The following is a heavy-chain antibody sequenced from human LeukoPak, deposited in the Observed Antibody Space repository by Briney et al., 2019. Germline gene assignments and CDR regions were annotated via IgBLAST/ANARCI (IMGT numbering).Heavy chain of an antibody. Sequence: GESLKISCKSSGYSFSSYWIAWVRQMPGKGLEWMGIIFPGDSDTRYSPSFQGQVTISADKSISTAYLQWSSLKASDTAMYYCARSTTVTTIDYWGQGTLVTVSS. D-gene: IGHD4-11*01. CDR3: ARSTTVTTIDY. V-gene: IGHV5-51*01. J-gene: IGHJ4*02. CDR1: GYSFSSYW. CDR2: IFPGDSDT.